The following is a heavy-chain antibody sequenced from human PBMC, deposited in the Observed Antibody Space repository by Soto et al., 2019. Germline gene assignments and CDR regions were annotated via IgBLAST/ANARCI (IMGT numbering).Heavy chain of an antibody. V-gene: IGHV3-30*18. D-gene: IGHD6-19*01. J-gene: IGHJ6*02. Sequence: GGSQRLSCAASGFTFRSYGMHWVRQAPGKGLEWVALISYDGSNKYYADSVKGRFTISRDNSKNTLSLQVSSLRPEDTAVYYCAKDRDSSGWFSGYYYGVDVWGQGTTVTVSS. CDR1: GFTFRSYG. CDR2: ISYDGSNK. CDR3: AKDRDSSGWFSGYYYGVDV.